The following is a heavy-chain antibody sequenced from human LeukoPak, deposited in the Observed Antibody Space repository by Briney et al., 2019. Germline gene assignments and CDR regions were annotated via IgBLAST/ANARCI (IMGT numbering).Heavy chain of an antibody. J-gene: IGHJ5*02. V-gene: IGHV3-33*01. D-gene: IGHD3-10*01. CDR2: IWYDGSNK. Sequence: PGRSLRLSCAASGFTFSSYGMHWVRQAPGKGLEWVAVIWYDGSNKYYADSVKGRFTISRDNSKNTLYLQMNSLRAEDTAVYYCAREGGSVLWFRKYDWFDPWGQGTLVTVSS. CDR3: AREGGSVLWFRKYDWFDP. CDR1: GFTFSSYG.